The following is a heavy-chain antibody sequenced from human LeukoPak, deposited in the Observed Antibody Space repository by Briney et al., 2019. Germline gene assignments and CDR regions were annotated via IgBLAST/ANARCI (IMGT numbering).Heavy chain of an antibody. V-gene: IGHV3-23*01. CDR3: AKIYGSGTYVPDY. Sequence: QSGGSLRLSCAASGFTFSNYAMTWVRQAPGKGLEWVSTISGSAGSTFYADSVKGRFTISRDNSKNTLFLQMSSLRDEDTAVYYCAKIYGSGTYVPDYWGQGTLVTVSS. CDR1: GFTFSNYA. J-gene: IGHJ4*02. D-gene: IGHD3-10*01. CDR2: ISGSAGST.